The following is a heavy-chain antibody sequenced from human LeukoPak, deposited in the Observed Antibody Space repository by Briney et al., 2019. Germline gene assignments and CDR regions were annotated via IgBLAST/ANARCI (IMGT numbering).Heavy chain of an antibody. CDR2: IYYSGST. V-gene: IGHV4-59*12. CDR3: ARDSAPNLLAYFDY. J-gene: IGHJ4*02. Sequence: PSETLSLTCTVSGGSISSYYWSWIRQPPGKGLEWIGYIYYSGSTNYNPSLKGRVSISVDTSKNQFSLRLNSVTAADTAVYYCARDSAPNLLAYFDYWGQGILVTVSS. D-gene: IGHD2/OR15-2a*01. CDR1: GGSISSYY.